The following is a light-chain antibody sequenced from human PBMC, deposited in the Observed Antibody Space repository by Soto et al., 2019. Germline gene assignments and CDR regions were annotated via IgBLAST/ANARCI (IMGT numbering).Light chain of an antibody. CDR3: QQRSNWPRT. Sequence: DIQMTQSPSTLSSSVGDVVTITCRASQSISNWLAWYQQKPGTAPKVLIYHASNLQSGVPSRFSGSGSGTDFTLTISSLEPEDFAVYYCQQRSNWPRTFGQGTKVDIK. CDR1: QSISNW. CDR2: HAS. V-gene: IGKV1-5*01. J-gene: IGKJ1*01.